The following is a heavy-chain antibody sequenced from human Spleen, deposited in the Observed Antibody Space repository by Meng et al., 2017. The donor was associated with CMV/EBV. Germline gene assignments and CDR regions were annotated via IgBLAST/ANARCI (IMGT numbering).Heavy chain of an antibody. J-gene: IGHJ4*02. Sequence: GSLRLSCAVYGGSLTDYFWSWIRQSPEKGLEWIGDISHDGRTNYAPSLKSRVTISVDTSSRQFSLRVASVTAADTAVYYCARGRTDFDSWGQGTLVTVSS. CDR1: GGSLTDYF. CDR3: ARGRTDFDS. V-gene: IGHV4-34*01. D-gene: IGHD1-1*01. CDR2: ISHDGRT.